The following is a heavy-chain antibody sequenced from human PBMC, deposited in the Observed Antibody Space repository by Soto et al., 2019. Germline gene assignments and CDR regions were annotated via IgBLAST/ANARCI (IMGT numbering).Heavy chain of an antibody. CDR2: IIPIFGTA. CDR1: GGTFSSYA. CDR3: AGGVVNAHRGLYYYGRDV. Sequence: QVQLVQSGAEVKKPGSSVKVSCKASGGTFSSYAISWVRQAPGQGLEWMGGIIPIFGTANYAQKFQGRVTITADESTSTAYMELSSLRSEDTAVYYCAGGVVNAHRGLYYYGRDVWGQGTTVTVSS. D-gene: IGHD3-3*01. J-gene: IGHJ6*02. V-gene: IGHV1-69*12.